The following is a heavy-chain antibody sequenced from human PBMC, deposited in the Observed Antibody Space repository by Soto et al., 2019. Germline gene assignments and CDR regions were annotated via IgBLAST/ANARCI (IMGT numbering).Heavy chain of an antibody. Sequence: EVKLLESGGGLVQPGGSLRLSCATSGISFSSYAMNWVRQSPGKGLEWVSIISGSGGSTYYADSVKGRFTISRDNSKNTLYLKMNRLIVEDTVIYYCAKARGGNIVVVVADNWGQGTLVIVSS. J-gene: IGHJ4*02. D-gene: IGHD2-15*01. CDR3: AKARGGNIVVVVADN. CDR1: GISFSSYA. V-gene: IGHV3-23*01. CDR2: ISGSGGST.